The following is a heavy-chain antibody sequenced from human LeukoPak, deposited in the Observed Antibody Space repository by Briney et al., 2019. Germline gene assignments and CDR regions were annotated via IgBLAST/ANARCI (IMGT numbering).Heavy chain of an antibody. CDR3: VKNLRLVISVAGTPRDAFDI. Sequence: GGPLRLSCAASGFSFSSYAMSWVRQAPGKGLEWVSFISGSGATTYYVDSVKGRFTISRDNSLNTVYLQMNTLTDEDTAVYYCVKNLRLVISVAGTPRDAFDIWGQGTVVTVSS. V-gene: IGHV3-23*01. CDR1: GFSFSSYA. D-gene: IGHD6-19*01. J-gene: IGHJ3*02. CDR2: ISGSGATT.